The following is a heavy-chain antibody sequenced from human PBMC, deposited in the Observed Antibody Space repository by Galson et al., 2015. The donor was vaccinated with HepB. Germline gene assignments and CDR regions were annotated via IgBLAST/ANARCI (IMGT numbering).Heavy chain of an antibody. J-gene: IGHJ6*03. CDR3: ARDLGYCSSTSCFYYYYMDV. Sequence: SVKVSCKASGGTFSSYAISWVRQAPGQGLEWMGGIIPILGIANYAQKFQGRVTITADKSTSTAYMELSSLRSEDTAVYYCARDLGYCSSTSCFYYYYMDVWGKGTTVTVSS. CDR2: IIPILGIA. V-gene: IGHV1-69*10. D-gene: IGHD2-2*01. CDR1: GGTFSSYA.